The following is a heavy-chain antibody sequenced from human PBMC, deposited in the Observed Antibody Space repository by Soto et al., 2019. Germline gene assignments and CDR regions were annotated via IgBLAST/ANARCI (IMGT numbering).Heavy chain of an antibody. CDR3: ARAKRSGYDRGDSYYHTMDV. J-gene: IGHJ6*02. CDR2: ILPMFGAV. D-gene: IGHD3-3*01. Sequence: QMQLVQSGAEVKNSGSSVKVSCKASGGTSSNFVITWVRQVPGQGLEWLGGILPMFGAVKYAQKFQDRLTITADRSTKTASMELGSLRSEDTAVYYCARAKRSGYDRGDSYYHTMDVWGHGTTVTVS. V-gene: IGHV1-69*06. CDR1: GGTSSNFV.